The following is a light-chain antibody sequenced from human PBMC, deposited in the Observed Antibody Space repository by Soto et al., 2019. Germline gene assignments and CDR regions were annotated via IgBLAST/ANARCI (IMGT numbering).Light chain of an antibody. V-gene: IGLV2-14*01. CDR2: EVT. Sequence: QSALTQPPSVSGSPGQSITISCTGTSSDIGGYHYVSWYQQHPGKAPKLMLYEVTQRPSGVSTRFSGSKSGNTASLTISGLQAEDEADYYCTSYTSSGTVVFGGGTKLTVL. CDR3: TSYTSSGTVV. J-gene: IGLJ3*02. CDR1: SSDIGGYHY.